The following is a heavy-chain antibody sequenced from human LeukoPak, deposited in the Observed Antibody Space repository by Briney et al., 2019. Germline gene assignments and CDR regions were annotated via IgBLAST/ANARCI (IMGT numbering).Heavy chain of an antibody. CDR3: AKRAGSYRCFDD. CDR1: GFTFTNHA. J-gene: IGHJ4*02. D-gene: IGHD3-16*02. CDR2: INNGGGST. V-gene: IGHV3-23*01. Sequence: GGSLRLSCVASGFTFTNHALNWVRQAPGKGLEWVSGINNGGGSTYYADSVKGRFTISRDNSKNTLYLQMNSLRAEDTAVYYCAKRAGSYRCFDDWGQGTLVTVSS.